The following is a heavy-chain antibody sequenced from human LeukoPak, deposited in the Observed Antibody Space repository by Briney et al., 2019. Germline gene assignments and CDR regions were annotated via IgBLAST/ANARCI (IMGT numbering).Heavy chain of an antibody. CDR1: GGSFSSYP. D-gene: IGHD2-21*01. J-gene: IGHJ4*02. Sequence: ASVKVSCKASGGSFSSYPINWVRQAPGQGLEWMGGIVPMFGRPNYPQKFQGRVTITADESTTSVYMQLTRLRYEDTAAYYCARALPHCESDGCYSPPPYDSGGQGPLVIVSS. V-gene: IGHV1-69*13. CDR2: IVPMFGRP. CDR3: ARALPHCESDGCYSPPPYDS.